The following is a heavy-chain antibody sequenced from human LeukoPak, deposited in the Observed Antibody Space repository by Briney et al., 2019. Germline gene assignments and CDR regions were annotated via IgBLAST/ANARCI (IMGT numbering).Heavy chain of an antibody. Sequence: GGSLRLSCAASGFTFSSYAMHWVRQAPGKGLEWVAVISYDGSNKYYADSVKGRFTISRDNSKNTLYLQMNSLRAEDTAVYYCARDLSYYCDSSSDYWGQGTLVSVSS. CDR2: ISYDGSNK. J-gene: IGHJ4*02. CDR1: GFTFSSYA. CDR3: ARDLSYYCDSSSDY. V-gene: IGHV3-30*04. D-gene: IGHD3-22*01.